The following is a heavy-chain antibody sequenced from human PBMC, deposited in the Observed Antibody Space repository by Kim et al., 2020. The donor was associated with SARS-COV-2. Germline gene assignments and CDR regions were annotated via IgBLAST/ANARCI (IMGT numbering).Heavy chain of an antibody. J-gene: IGHJ3*02. D-gene: IGHD3-10*01. Sequence: DSVKGRLTLSRDTGKNTLYLPMNSLRVEETAVYYCARTYYYGSGSYAFDMWGQGTMVTVSS. V-gene: IGHV3-74*01. CDR3: ARTYYYGSGSYAFDM.